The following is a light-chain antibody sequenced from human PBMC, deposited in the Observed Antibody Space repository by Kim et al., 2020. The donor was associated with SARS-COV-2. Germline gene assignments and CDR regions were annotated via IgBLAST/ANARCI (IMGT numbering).Light chain of an antibody. CDR1: QSISSY. V-gene: IGKV1-39*01. Sequence: ASVGDRVTITCRTSQSISSYLNWYQQKPGKAPKFLIYAASNLQSGVPSRFSGSGSGTDFTLTITSLQPKDFATYYCQQSHSTPRTFGQGTKVDIK. CDR3: QQSHSTPRT. J-gene: IGKJ1*01. CDR2: AAS.